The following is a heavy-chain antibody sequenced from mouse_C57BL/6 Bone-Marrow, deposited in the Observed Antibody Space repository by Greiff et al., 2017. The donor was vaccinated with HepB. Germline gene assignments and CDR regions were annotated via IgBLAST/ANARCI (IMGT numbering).Heavy chain of an antibody. CDR2: IDPENGDT. J-gene: IGHJ2*01. V-gene: IGHV14-4*01. CDR1: GFNIKDDY. D-gene: IGHD2-5*01. Sequence: VQLQQSGAELVRPGASVKLSCTASGFNIKDDYMHWVKQRPEQGLEWIGWIDPENGDTEYASKFQGKATITADTSSNTAYLQLSSLTSEDTAVYYCTTSGLYSNYDYWGQGTTLTVSS. CDR3: TTSGLYSNYDY.